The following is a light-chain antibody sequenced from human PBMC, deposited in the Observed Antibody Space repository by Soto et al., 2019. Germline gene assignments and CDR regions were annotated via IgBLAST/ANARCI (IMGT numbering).Light chain of an antibody. Sequence: DIQMTQSPSTLSASVGDRVTITCRASQSISSWLAWYQQKPGKAPKLLIYKASSLESGVPSRFSGRGSGTEFTLTISSLQPDDFAAYSYQQSFPFGPGTKVDI. J-gene: IGKJ3*01. CDR2: KAS. CDR3: QQSFP. CDR1: QSISSW. V-gene: IGKV1-5*03.